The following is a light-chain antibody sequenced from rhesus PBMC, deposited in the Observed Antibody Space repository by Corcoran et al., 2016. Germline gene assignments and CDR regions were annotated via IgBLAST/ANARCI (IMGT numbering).Light chain of an antibody. V-gene: IGKV1-22*01. CDR3: QQYSSSPYS. CDR2: KAS. Sequence: DIQMTQSPSSLSASVGDTVTITCRASQSISSWLAWYQQKPGKAPKLLIYKASSLQSGGPSRFSGSGAGTDFTLTISSLQSEDFATYSCQQYSSSPYSFGQGTKVEIK. CDR1: QSISSW. J-gene: IGKJ2*01.